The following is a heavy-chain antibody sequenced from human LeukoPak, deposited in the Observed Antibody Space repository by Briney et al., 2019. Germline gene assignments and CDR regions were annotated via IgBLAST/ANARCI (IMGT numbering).Heavy chain of an antibody. J-gene: IGHJ6*03. D-gene: IGHD3-10*01. CDR2: IYYTGNT. Sequence: SETLSLTCSVSGDTISTSDHYWGWIRQPPGKGLEWIGSIYYTGNTYYNPSLKSRVTISVDTSKDQFSLKLSSVTAADTAVYYCVRHQEGMVRGVLYYMDVWGTGTTVTISS. CDR3: VRHQEGMVRGVLYYMDV. V-gene: IGHV4-39*01. CDR1: GDTISTSDHY.